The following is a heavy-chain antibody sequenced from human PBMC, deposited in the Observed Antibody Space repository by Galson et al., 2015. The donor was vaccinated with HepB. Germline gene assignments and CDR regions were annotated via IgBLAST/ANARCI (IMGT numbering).Heavy chain of an antibody. CDR1: GGTFSSYA. J-gene: IGHJ4*02. Sequence: SVKVSCKASGGTFSSYAISWVRQAPGQGLEWMGGIIPIFGTANYAQKFQGRVTITADESTSTAYMELSSLRSEDTAVYYCARGRGYCSSTSCYALDYWGQGTLVTVSS. CDR3: ARGRGYCSSTSCYALDY. D-gene: IGHD2-2*01. V-gene: IGHV1-69*13. CDR2: IIPIFGTA.